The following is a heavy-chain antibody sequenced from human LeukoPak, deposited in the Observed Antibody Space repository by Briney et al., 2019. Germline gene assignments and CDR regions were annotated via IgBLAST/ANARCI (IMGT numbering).Heavy chain of an antibody. CDR1: GYTFTGYY. CDR3: ARAEGSGYSVDY. Sequence: GASVKVSCKASGYTFTGYYMHWVRQAPGQGLEWMGWVNPNSGGTNYAQKFQGRVTMTRDTSISTAYMELSRLRSDDTAVYYCARAEGSGYSVDYWGQGTLVTVSS. D-gene: IGHD3-3*01. CDR2: VNPNSGGT. V-gene: IGHV1-2*02. J-gene: IGHJ4*02.